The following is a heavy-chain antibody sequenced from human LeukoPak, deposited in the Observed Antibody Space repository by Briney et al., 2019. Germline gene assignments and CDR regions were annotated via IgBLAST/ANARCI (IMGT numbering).Heavy chain of an antibody. CDR1: GYTFTSYY. Sequence: ASVKVSCKASGYTFTSYYMHSVRHAPGQGLEWMGIINPSGGSTSYAQKFQGRVTMTRDTFTSTVYMELISLRAEDMAVYYCARYPPREFLEWYNPLDVWGQGTTVTVSS. CDR2: INPSGGST. CDR3: ARYPPREFLEWYNPLDV. J-gene: IGHJ6*02. D-gene: IGHD3-3*01. V-gene: IGHV1-46*01.